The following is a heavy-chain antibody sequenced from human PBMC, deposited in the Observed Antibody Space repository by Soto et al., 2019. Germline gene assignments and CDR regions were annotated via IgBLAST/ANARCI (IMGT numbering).Heavy chain of an antibody. D-gene: IGHD3-10*01. CDR3: ARVEGSGSYYNRNSYYFDY. Sequence: GESLKISCKGSGYSFTSYWIGWVRQMPGKGLEWMGIIYPGDSDTRYSPSFQGQVTISADKSISTAYLQWSSLKASDTAMYYCARVEGSGSYYNRNSYYFDYWGQGTLVTVSS. J-gene: IGHJ4*02. V-gene: IGHV5-51*01. CDR1: GYSFTSYW. CDR2: IYPGDSDT.